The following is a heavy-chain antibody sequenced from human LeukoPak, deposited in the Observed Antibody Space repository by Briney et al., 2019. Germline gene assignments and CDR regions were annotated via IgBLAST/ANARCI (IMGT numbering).Heavy chain of an antibody. CDR1: GFKYNW. CDR2: IDDGGIDK. CDR3: VRDYFGQLF. D-gene: IGHD3-10*01. V-gene: IGHV3-74*03. Sequence: GGSLRLSCALSGFKYNWMQWVRQAPGKGPEWISHIDDGGIDKKYADSVKGRFTMSRDNARDTVYLQMDSLRVEDTAIYYCVRDYFGQLFWGQGTPVTVSS. J-gene: IGHJ4*02.